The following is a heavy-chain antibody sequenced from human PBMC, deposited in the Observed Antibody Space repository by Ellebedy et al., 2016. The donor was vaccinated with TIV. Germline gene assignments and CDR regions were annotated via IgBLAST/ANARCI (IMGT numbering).Heavy chain of an antibody. CDR1: GYTCTSYD. D-gene: IGHD3-22*01. V-gene: IGHV1-8*01. Sequence: AASVKVSCKASGYTCTSYDINWVRQATGQGHEWRGWMNPNSGNTGYAQKFQGRGTMTRNTYISTADMELSSLRSEDTAVYYCARGGYYSDSRGYPWYYGMDVWGQGTTVTVSS. J-gene: IGHJ6*02. CDR2: MNPNSGNT. CDR3: ARGGYYSDSRGYPWYYGMDV.